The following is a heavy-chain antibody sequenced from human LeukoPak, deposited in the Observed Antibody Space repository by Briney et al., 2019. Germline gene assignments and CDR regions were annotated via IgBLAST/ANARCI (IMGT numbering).Heavy chain of an antibody. CDR3: ARAAYCGGDCPNWFDP. CDR2: IYHSGST. D-gene: IGHD2-21*02. Sequence: PSETLSLTCAVSGGSISSGGYSWNWIRQPPGKGLEWIGNIYHSGSTYHNPSLKSRVTISLDRSKNQFSLKLNSVTAADTAVYYCARAAYCGGDCPNWFDPWGQGTLVTVSS. CDR1: GGSISSGGYS. V-gene: IGHV4-30-2*01. J-gene: IGHJ5*02.